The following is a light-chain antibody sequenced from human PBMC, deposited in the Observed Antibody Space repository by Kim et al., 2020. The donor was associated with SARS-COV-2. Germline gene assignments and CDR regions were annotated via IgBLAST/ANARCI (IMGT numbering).Light chain of an antibody. CDR1: HSNGGAGCG. CDR3: QSYDRGLNGAI. V-gene: IGLV1-40*01. Sequence: GVTLACSGSHSNGGAGCGVHWYQRLPGRAPKLLIYDTRSRPSGVPDRFSGSKSGTSASLAITGLQVEDEADYYCQSYDRGLNGAIFGGGTKVTVL. J-gene: IGLJ2*01. CDR2: DTR.